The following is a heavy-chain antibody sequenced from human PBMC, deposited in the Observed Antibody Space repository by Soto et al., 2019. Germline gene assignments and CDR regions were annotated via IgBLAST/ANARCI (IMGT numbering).Heavy chain of an antibody. Sequence: SETLSLTCAVYGGSFSGYYWCWIRQPPGKGLEWIGEINHNGSPNYNPSLKSRVTISVDTSKNQFSLKLSSVTAADTAVYYCARGYGGTFDYWGQGTLVTVSS. D-gene: IGHD3-16*01. CDR1: GGSFSGYY. CDR2: INHNGSP. V-gene: IGHV4-34*01. J-gene: IGHJ4*02. CDR3: ARGYGGTFDY.